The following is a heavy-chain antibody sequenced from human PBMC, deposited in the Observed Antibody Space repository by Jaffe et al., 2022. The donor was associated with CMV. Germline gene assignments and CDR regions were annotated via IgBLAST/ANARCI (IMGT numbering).Heavy chain of an antibody. CDR3: AKGVSAFYYYGLDV. V-gene: IGHV3-9*01. D-gene: IGHD3-3*01. Sequence: EVQLVESGGGLVQPGRALRLSCEGSGFTFDDYAMHWVRQAPGKGLEWVSGINWNSGSVGYADSVKGRFTISRDNAKDSLFLQMNSLSVEDTALYYCAKGVSAFYYYGLDVWGQGTTVTVSS. CDR2: INWNSGSV. J-gene: IGHJ6*02. CDR1: GFTFDDYA.